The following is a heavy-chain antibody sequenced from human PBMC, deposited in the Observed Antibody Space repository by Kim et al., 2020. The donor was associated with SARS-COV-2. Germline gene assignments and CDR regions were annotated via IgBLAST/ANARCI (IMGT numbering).Heavy chain of an antibody. D-gene: IGHD3-10*01. CDR2: INHSGRT. V-gene: IGHV4-34*01. J-gene: IGHJ2*01. CDR3: ARRLSNTSGSGRHYCDL. CDR1: GGSFSGFY. Sequence: SETLSLTCAVYGGSFSGFYWSWIRQPPGRGLEWIGEINHSGRTNYNPSLKSRVTISVDTSKNQFSLRRTSLTAADTAVYYCARRLSNTSGSGRHYCDLWG.